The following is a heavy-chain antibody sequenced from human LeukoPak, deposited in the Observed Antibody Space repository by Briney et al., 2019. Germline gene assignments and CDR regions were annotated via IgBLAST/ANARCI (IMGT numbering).Heavy chain of an antibody. CDR3: ARGRVAPDY. J-gene: IGHJ4*02. V-gene: IGHV4-34*01. D-gene: IGHD5-12*01. CDR1: GGSFSDHH. Sequence: SETLSLMCAVYGGSFSDHHWTWIRQSPGKGLEWIGEINHSGTTNYHPSLKSRVTISMDSSKNQFSLKLTSVTFADTAVYYCARGRVAPDYWGQGTLVTVSS. CDR2: INHSGTT.